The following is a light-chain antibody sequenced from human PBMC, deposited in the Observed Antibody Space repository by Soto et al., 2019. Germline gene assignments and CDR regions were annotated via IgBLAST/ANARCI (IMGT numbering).Light chain of an antibody. V-gene: IGKV3-20*01. CDR1: QRVSSSTY. CDR3: QQYGSSPIT. CDR2: DAS. J-gene: IGKJ5*01. Sequence: EIVLTQSPGTLSLSPGERATLSCRASQRVSSSTYLAWYQQKPGQAPRLLIYDASSRATGIPDRFSGSGSGTDFTLTISRLEPEDFAVYYCQQYGSSPITFGQGTRLEMK.